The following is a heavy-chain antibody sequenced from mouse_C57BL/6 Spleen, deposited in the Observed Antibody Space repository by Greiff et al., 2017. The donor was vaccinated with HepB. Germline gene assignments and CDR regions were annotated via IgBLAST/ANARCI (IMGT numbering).Heavy chain of an antibody. D-gene: IGHD1-1*01. CDR1: GYTFTDHT. J-gene: IGHJ1*03. CDR3: AREGGYYYGSSPYWYFDV. Sequence: QVQLKESDAELVKPGASVKISCKVSGYTFTDHTIHWMKQRPEQGLEWIGYIYPRDGSTKYNEKFKGKATLTADKSSSTAYMQLNSLTSEDSAVYFCAREGGYYYGSSPYWYFDVWGTGTTVTVSS. V-gene: IGHV1-78*01. CDR2: IYPRDGST.